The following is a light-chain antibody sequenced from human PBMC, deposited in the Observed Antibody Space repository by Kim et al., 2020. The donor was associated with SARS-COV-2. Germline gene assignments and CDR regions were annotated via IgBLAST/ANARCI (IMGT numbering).Light chain of an antibody. CDR2: GVS. Sequence: ETLMTQSPATLSVFPGERVTLSCRASQSVGISLAWYQQKPGQAPRLLIYGVSRRATDIPDRFSGSGSGTEFTLTISSLQSEDFGIYYCQQYNNWPPGVSFGGGTKPEIK. J-gene: IGKJ4*01. CDR1: QSVGIS. CDR3: QQYNNWPPGVS. V-gene: IGKV3-15*01.